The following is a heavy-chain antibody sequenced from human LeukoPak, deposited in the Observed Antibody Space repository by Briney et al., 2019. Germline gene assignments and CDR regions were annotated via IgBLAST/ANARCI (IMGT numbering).Heavy chain of an antibody. CDR3: AREVTSGLLYYFDY. J-gene: IGHJ4*02. D-gene: IGHD4-11*01. CDR1: GGSISSYY. CDR2: IYYSGST. Sequence: SETLSLTCTVSGGSISSYYWSWIRQPPGKGLEWIGYIYYSGSTNYNPSLKSRVTISVDTSKNQFSLKLSSVTAADTAVYYCAREVTSGLLYYFDYWGQGTLVTVSS. V-gene: IGHV4-59*12.